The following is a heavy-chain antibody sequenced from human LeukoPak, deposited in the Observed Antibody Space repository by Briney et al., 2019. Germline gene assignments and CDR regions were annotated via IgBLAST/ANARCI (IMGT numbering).Heavy chain of an antibody. CDR1: GFSISSGHY. Sequence: SETLSLTCTVSGFSISSGHYWGWVRQPPGAGLEWIGSVYQSGTTYHNPSLKSRVTTSVDMSKNQFSLRLRPVTAADTAVYYCARIFIRNGYSSYFDCWGQGTLVTVSS. D-gene: IGHD5-18*01. CDR2: VYQSGTT. J-gene: IGHJ4*02. CDR3: ARIFIRNGYSSYFDC. V-gene: IGHV4-38-2*02.